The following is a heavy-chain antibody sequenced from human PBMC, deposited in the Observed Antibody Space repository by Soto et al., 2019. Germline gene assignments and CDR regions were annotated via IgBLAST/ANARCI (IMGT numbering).Heavy chain of an antibody. D-gene: IGHD2-2*01. CDR2: ISGSGGST. CDR3: AKDLPDYCSSTSCPHTAFDY. V-gene: IGHV3-23*01. J-gene: IGHJ4*02. Sequence: GGSLRLSCAASGFTFSSYAMSWVRQAPGKGLEWVSAISGSGGSTYYADSVKGRFTISRDNSKNTLYLQMNSLRAEDTAVYYCAKDLPDYCSSTSCPHTAFDYWGQGTLVTVSS. CDR1: GFTFSSYA.